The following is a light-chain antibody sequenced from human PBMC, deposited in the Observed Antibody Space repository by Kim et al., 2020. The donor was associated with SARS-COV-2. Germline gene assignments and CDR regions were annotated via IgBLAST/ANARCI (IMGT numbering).Light chain of an antibody. J-gene: IGKJ4*01. CDR2: KVS. V-gene: IGKV2-30*02. CDR3: MQDTQRLT. Sequence: VMTQSPLSLPVTLGQPASISCRSSQSLVHTDGNIYLSWFHQRPGQSPRRLIYKVSTRDSGVPDRFSGSGSGTDFTLQISRVEAEDVGVYYCMQDTQRLTFGGGTKVDIK. CDR1: QSLVHTDGNIY.